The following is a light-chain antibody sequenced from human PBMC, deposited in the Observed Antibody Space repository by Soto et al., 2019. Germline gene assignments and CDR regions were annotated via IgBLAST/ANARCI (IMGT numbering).Light chain of an antibody. J-gene: IGKJ4*01. Sequence: EIVLTQSPATLSLSPGERATLSCRASQSVSTYLAWYQQKPGQAPRLLTNDASNRATGTPARFSGSGSGTDFTLTISSLEPEDFAVYYGQQPALTFGGGTKVEIK. CDR3: QQPALT. CDR2: DAS. V-gene: IGKV3-11*01. CDR1: QSVSTY.